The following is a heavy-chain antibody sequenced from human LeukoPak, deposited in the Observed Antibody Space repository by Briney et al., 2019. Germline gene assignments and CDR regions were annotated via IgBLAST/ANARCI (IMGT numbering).Heavy chain of an antibody. CDR2: ISGSGGST. CDR3: AKDSAAGIFGAEIFDY. V-gene: IGHV3-23*01. J-gene: IGHJ4*02. Sequence: GGSLRLSCAASGFTFSSYAMSWVRQAPGKGLEWVSAISGSGGSTYYADSVKGRFTISRDNSKNTLYLQMNSLRAEDTAVYYCAKDSAAGIFGAEIFDYWGQGTLVTVSS. CDR1: GFTFSSYA. D-gene: IGHD6-13*01.